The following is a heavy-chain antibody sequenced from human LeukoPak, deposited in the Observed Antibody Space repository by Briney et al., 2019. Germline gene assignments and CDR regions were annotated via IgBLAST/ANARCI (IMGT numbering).Heavy chain of an antibody. Sequence: PSETLSLTCTVSGGSINNYCWSWIRQPPGKGLEWIGFFDNGGSTNYNPSLKSRVTISVDTSKNQVSLKLNSVTAADTAVYYCARGLFQWPARIDYWGRGTLVTVSS. CDR1: GGSINNYC. CDR3: ARGLFQWPARIDY. CDR2: FDNGGST. D-gene: IGHD6-19*01. V-gene: IGHV4-4*08. J-gene: IGHJ4*02.